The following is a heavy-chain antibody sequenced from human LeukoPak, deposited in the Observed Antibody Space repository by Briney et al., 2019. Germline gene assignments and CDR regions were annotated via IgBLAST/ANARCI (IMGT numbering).Heavy chain of an antibody. Sequence: NPSETLSLTCTVSGGSISSHYWDWIRQPAGKGLEWIGRIYSSGSAYYSPSLKSRVTMSVDTSKNQFSLKLSSVTAADTAVYYCARDCSGGDCSPAGFDYWGQGTLVTVSS. CDR3: ARDCSGGDCSPAGFDY. CDR2: IYSSGSA. CDR1: GGSISSHY. D-gene: IGHD2-21*02. J-gene: IGHJ4*02. V-gene: IGHV4-4*07.